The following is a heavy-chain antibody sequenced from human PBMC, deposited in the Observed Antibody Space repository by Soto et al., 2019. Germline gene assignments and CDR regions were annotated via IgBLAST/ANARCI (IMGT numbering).Heavy chain of an antibody. D-gene: IGHD3-16*01. Sequence: QVQLVQSGAEVKKPGSSVKVSCKASGGTFSTYAIGWVRQAPGQGLEWMGSIIPIFGTANYAPKFQGRVTITADESAGTVYLAMRSLRYEDTAVYYCASPGDHYVPWCQGTLVTVSS. J-gene: IGHJ5*02. CDR1: GGTFSTYA. CDR2: IIPIFGTA. V-gene: IGHV1-69*15. CDR3: ASPGDHYVP.